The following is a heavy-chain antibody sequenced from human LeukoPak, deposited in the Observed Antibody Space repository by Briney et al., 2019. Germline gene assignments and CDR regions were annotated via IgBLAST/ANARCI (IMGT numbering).Heavy chain of an antibody. CDR2: ISRGGITI. Sequence: GGSLRLSCAASGFPFSSHEMNWARQAPGKGLEWVSYISRGGITIYYADSVKGRFTISRDNANNSLYLQMHSLRAEDTAVYYCATRHDYWGQGTLVTVSS. J-gene: IGHJ4*02. V-gene: IGHV3-48*03. CDR3: ATRHDY. CDR1: GFPFSSHE.